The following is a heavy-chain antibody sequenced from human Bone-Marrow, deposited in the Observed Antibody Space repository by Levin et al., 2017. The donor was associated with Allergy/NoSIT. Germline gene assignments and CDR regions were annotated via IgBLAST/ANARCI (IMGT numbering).Heavy chain of an antibody. CDR2: INPDSGAT. J-gene: IGHJ6*03. D-gene: IGHD2-21*01. CDR1: GYTFVGYY. CDR3: ARSSRSYSDLLDYYMDV. Sequence: GESLKISCRASGYTFVGYYVHWVRQAPGQGLEWVGRINPDSGATTFAQKFQGRVTMTMDTSISTAYMEVSRLTSDDTAVYFCARSSRSYSDLLDYYMDVWGKGTTVSVSS. V-gene: IGHV1-2*02.